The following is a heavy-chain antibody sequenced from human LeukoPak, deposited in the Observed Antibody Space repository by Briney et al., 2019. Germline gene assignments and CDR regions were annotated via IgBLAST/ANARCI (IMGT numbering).Heavy chain of an antibody. CDR3: AREYGDDSSGYSHFDY. CDR1: GGSISSYY. CDR2: IYYSGST. J-gene: IGHJ4*02. D-gene: IGHD3-22*01. Sequence: SETLSLTCTVSGGSISSYYWSWIRQPPGKGLEWIGYIYYSGSTNYNPSLKSRVTISVDTSKNQFSLKLSSVTAADTAVYYYAREYGDDSSGYSHFDYWGQGTLVTVSS. V-gene: IGHV4-59*01.